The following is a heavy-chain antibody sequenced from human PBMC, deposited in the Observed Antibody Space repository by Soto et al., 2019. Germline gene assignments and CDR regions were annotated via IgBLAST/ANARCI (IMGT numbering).Heavy chain of an antibody. Sequence: QVQLVQSGAEVKKPGASVKVSCKASGYTFTSYAMHWVRQAPGQRLEWMGWINAGNGNTKYSQKFQGRVSSTRDTSASTAYMELSSLRSEDTAVYYCARGKDFWSGYFSFPNAFDIWGQGTMVTVSS. CDR2: INAGNGNT. D-gene: IGHD3-3*01. J-gene: IGHJ3*02. V-gene: IGHV1-3*01. CDR1: GYTFTSYA. CDR3: ARGKDFWSGYFSFPNAFDI.